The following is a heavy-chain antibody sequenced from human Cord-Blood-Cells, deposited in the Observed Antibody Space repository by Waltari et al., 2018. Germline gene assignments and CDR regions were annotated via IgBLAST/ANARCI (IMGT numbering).Heavy chain of an antibody. V-gene: IGHV3-33*01. CDR3: ARDSAYYYDSSGDAFDI. CDR1: GFTFRSYG. D-gene: IGHD3-22*01. J-gene: IGHJ3*02. CDR2: IWYDGSNK. Sequence: QVQLVESGGGVVQPGRSLRLSCAASGFTFRSYGMHWVRQAPGKGLEWVAVIWYDGSNKYYADSVKGRFTISRDNSKNTLYLQMNSLRAEDTAVYYCARDSAYYYDSSGDAFDIWGQGTMVTVSS.